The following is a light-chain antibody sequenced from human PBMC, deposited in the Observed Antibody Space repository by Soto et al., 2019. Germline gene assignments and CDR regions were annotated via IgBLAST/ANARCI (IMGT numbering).Light chain of an antibody. J-gene: IGLJ1*01. CDR3: GTWDSSLSAYV. CDR1: SSNIGNNY. V-gene: IGLV1-51*01. Sequence: SVLTQPPSVSAAPGRKVTISCSGSSSNIGNNYVSWYQQLPGTAPKLLIYDNNKRPSGIPDRFSDSKSGTSATLAITGLQTGDEADYYCGTWDSSLSAYVFGTGTKV. CDR2: DNN.